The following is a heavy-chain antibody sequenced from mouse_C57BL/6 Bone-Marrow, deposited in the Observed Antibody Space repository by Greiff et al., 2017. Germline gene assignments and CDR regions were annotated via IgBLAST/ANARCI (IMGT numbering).Heavy chain of an antibody. CDR3: THDGYCWFAD. CDR1: GFNINDDY. J-gene: IGHJ3*01. Sequence: EVKLMESGAELVRPGASVKLSCTASGFNINDDYMHWVKQRPEQGLEWIGWIDPENGDTEYASKFQGKATITADTSSNTAYLQLSSLTSEDTAVYYCTHDGYCWFADWGKGTLVTVSA. CDR2: IDPENGDT. D-gene: IGHD2-3*01. V-gene: IGHV14-4*01.